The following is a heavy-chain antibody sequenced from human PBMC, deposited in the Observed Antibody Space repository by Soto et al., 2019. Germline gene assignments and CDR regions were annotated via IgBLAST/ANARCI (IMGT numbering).Heavy chain of an antibody. D-gene: IGHD4-17*01. Sequence: EVQLLESGGVLIHPGGSLRLSCVASGFRFSDPSMNWVRQAPGKGLEWVSYITSSGDSIDYADSVKGRFTVSRDNAKNSLFLQMNSLRDEDTAVYYCARLPKGSRVTSWGQGTLVTVSS. V-gene: IGHV3-48*02. J-gene: IGHJ4*02. CDR1: GFRFSDPS. CDR2: ITSSGDSI. CDR3: ARLPKGSRVTS.